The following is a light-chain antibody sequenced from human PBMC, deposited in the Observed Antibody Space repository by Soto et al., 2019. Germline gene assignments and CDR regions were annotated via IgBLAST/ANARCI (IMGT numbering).Light chain of an antibody. CDR2: GAS. V-gene: IGKV3-20*01. Sequence: EIVLTQSPGTLSLSPGERATLSCRASQTVISSYLAWYQQKPGQAPRLLIFGASSRATGIPDRFSGSGSGTDFTLTISGLEPDDFARYYCRQYGGSPRTFGQGTKLEIK. J-gene: IGKJ2*01. CDR1: QTVISSY. CDR3: RQYGGSPRT.